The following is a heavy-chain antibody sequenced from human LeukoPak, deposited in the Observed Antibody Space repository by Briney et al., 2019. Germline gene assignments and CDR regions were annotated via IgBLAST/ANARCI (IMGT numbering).Heavy chain of an antibody. CDR3: AKDMGSSGYYVDY. J-gene: IGHJ4*02. CDR2: ISGEGGST. Sequence: PGGSLRLSCAASGFTFDDYAMHWVRQAPGRGLEWVSLISGEGGSTYDGDSVKGRFTISRDNSQNSLYLQMKSLRTEDTALYYCAKDMGSSGYYVDYWGQGTLVTVSS. D-gene: IGHD3-22*01. V-gene: IGHV3-43*02. CDR1: GFTFDDYA.